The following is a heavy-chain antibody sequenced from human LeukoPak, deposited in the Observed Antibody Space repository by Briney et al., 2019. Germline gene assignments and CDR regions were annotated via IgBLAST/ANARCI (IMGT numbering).Heavy chain of an antibody. J-gene: IGHJ2*01. CDR1: GGSLSSYF. Sequence: PSETLSLTCAVSGGSLSSYFWSWVRQSPGKGLEWIAYIYYSGTTTDHNPSLKSRVTISVDTSKNQFSLKLRSVTAADTAVYYCARLTMFRGVIYGTDWHSDLWGRGTLVTVSS. CDR3: ARLTMFRGVIYGTDWHSDL. V-gene: IGHV4-59*08. CDR2: IYYSGTT. D-gene: IGHD3-10*01.